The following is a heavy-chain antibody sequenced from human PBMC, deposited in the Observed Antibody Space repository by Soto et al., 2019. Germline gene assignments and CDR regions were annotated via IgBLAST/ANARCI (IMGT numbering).Heavy chain of an antibody. Sequence: QVQLVQSGAEVKKPGASVKVSCKASGYTFTSYGISWVRQAPGQGLEWMGWISAYNGNTNNAQKLQGRVTMTTDTSTRTAYMELRSLRSDDTAVYYCASFIIAAADPYGMDVWGQGTTVTVSS. V-gene: IGHV1-18*01. J-gene: IGHJ6*02. CDR3: ASFIIAAADPYGMDV. CDR1: GYTFTSYG. CDR2: ISAYNGNT. D-gene: IGHD6-13*01.